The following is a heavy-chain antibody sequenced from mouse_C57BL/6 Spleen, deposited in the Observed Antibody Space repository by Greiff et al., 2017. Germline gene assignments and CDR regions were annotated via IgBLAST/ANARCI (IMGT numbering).Heavy chain of an antibody. CDR3: ARPPHYYGSSYWYFDV. CDR1: GYSITSGYY. J-gene: IGHJ1*03. V-gene: IGHV3-6*01. CDR2: ISYDGSN. D-gene: IGHD1-1*01. Sequence: EVQLQESGPGLVKPSQSLSLTCSVTGYSITSGYYWNWIRQFPGNKLEWMGYISYDGSNNYNPSLKNRISITRDTSKNQFFLKLNSVTTEDTATYYCARPPHYYGSSYWYFDVWGTGTTVTVSS.